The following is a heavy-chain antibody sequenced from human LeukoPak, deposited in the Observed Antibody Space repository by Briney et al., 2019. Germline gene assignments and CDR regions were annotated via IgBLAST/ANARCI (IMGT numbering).Heavy chain of an antibody. Sequence: GGTLRLSCAASGFTFNTFAMTWVRQAPGKGLEWVSSISGSGTTSYYAASVKGRFTISRDNSNYTLFLQMNSLRAEDTALYYCVKDANYYDSSGYLIPFDYWGLGTLVTVSS. D-gene: IGHD3-22*01. CDR2: ISGSGTTS. CDR3: VKDANYYDSSGYLIPFDY. CDR1: GFTFNTFA. V-gene: IGHV3-23*01. J-gene: IGHJ4*02.